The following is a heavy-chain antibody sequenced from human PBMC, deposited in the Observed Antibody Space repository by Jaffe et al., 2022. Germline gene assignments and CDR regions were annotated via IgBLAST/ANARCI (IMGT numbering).Heavy chain of an antibody. Sequence: EVQLVESGGGLVQPGRSLRLSCTASGFTFGDYAMSWVRQAPGKGLEWVGFIRSKAYGGTTEYAASVKGRFTISRDDSKSIAYLQMNSLKTEDTAVYYCTRVGLKGYYDSSGYYGYFDYWGQGTLVTVSS. CDR1: GFTFGDYA. V-gene: IGHV3-49*04. D-gene: IGHD3-22*01. J-gene: IGHJ4*02. CDR2: IRSKAYGGTT. CDR3: TRVGLKGYYDSSGYYGYFDY.